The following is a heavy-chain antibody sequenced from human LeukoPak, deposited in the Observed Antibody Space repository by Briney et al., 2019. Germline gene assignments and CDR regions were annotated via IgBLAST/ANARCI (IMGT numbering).Heavy chain of an antibody. J-gene: IGHJ4*02. D-gene: IGHD3-22*01. CDR3: ARGYEAAWPTSDY. CDR1: GASFSGYH. V-gene: IGHV4-34*01. Sequence: SHTLSLTYALYGASFSGYHWSSISQSPGKWREWIEEIHHDGRDNFRPCLKDRSTISVDTSKNQLSLRLSSVSAADTAMYYCARGYEAAWPTSDYWGQGTLVTVSS. CDR2: IHHDGRD.